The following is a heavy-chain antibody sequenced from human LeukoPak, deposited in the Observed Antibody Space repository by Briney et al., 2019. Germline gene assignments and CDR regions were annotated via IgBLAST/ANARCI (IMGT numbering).Heavy chain of an antibody. Sequence: SETLSLTCAVYGGSFSGYYWSWIRQPPGKGLEWIGEINRSGSTNYNPSLKSRVTISVDTSKNQFSLKLSSVTAADTAVYYCARGRSLGYCSSTSCWRSYYGMDVWGQGTTVTVSS. CDR2: INRSGST. J-gene: IGHJ6*02. V-gene: IGHV4-34*01. D-gene: IGHD2-2*01. CDR3: ARGRSLGYCSSTSCWRSYYGMDV. CDR1: GGSFSGYY.